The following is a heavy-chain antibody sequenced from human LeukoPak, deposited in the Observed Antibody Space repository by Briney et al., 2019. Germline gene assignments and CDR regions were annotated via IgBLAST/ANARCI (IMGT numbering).Heavy chain of an antibody. D-gene: IGHD2-15*01. Sequence: GGSLRLSCAASGFTFSSYWMNWARQAPGKGLEWVAYIKKTGSETYYMDSVKGRFTITRDNTRSSLFPQMYSLRAEDTAVYFCAREDGYCSGGNCYSYFDSWGQGTLVTVSS. V-gene: IGHV3-7*01. CDR3: AREDGYCSGGNCYSYFDS. CDR1: GFTFSSYW. CDR2: IKKTGSET. J-gene: IGHJ4*02.